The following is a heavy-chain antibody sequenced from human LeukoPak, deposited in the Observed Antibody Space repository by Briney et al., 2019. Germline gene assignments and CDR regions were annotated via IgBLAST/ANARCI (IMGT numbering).Heavy chain of an antibody. CDR3: TTGRWELLSY. CDR2: ILYDGSNK. D-gene: IGHD1-26*01. J-gene: IGHJ4*02. CDR1: GFTFSSYG. V-gene: IGHV3-30*03. Sequence: GGSLRLSCAASGFTFSSYGMHWVRQAPGKGLEWVAVILYDGSNKYYADSVKGRFTISRDNSKNTLYLQMNSLKTEDTAVYYCTTGRWELLSYWGQGTLVTVSS.